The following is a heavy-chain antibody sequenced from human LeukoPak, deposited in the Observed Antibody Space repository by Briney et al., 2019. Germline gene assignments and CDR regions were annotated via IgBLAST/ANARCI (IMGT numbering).Heavy chain of an antibody. Sequence: SQTLSLTCTVSGGSISSGGYYWSWIRQHPGKGLEWIGYIYYSGSTYYNPSLKGRVTISVDTPKNQFSLKLSSVTAADTAVYYCARERGGFGVVMKGAFDIWGQGTMVTVSS. CDR3: ARERGGFGVVMKGAFDI. J-gene: IGHJ3*02. CDR1: GGSISSGGYY. V-gene: IGHV4-31*03. D-gene: IGHD3-3*01. CDR2: IYYSGST.